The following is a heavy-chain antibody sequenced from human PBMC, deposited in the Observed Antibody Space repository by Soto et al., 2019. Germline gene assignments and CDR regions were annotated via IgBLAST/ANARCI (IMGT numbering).Heavy chain of an antibody. V-gene: IGHV3-33*01. CDR2: MWYDGSNK. D-gene: IGHD6-19*01. CDR1: GFTFSSYG. J-gene: IGHJ4*02. Sequence: QVQLVESGGGVVQPGRSLRLSCAASGFTFSSYGMHWVRQAPGKGLEWVAVMWYDGSNKYYADSVKGRFTISRDKSNHIVYLQMKSLRAEETAVYYCARAPYNSGWYLDYWGQGNLVTVSS. CDR3: ARAPYNSGWYLDY.